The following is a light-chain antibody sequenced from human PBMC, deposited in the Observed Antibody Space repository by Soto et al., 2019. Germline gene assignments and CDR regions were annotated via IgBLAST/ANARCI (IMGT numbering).Light chain of an antibody. CDR3: CSYAGSYSYV. J-gene: IGLJ1*01. CDR2: DVT. V-gene: IGLV2-11*01. CDR1: TNDVGNYNY. Sequence: QYALTQPRSVSGSPGQSVTISCTGTTNDVGNYNYVSWYQQHPSKAPKLMIYDVTKRPSGVPDRFSGSKSGNTASLTISGLQAEDEADYYCCSYAGSYSYVFGTGTKLTVL.